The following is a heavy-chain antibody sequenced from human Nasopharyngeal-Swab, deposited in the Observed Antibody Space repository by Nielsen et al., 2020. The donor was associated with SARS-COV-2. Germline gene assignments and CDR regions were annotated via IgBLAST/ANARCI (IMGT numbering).Heavy chain of an antibody. D-gene: IGHD1-26*01. V-gene: IGHV4-30-4*01. J-gene: IGHJ4*02. CDR2: IYYSGST. Sequence: SETLSLTCTVSGGSISSGDYYWSWIRQPPGKGLEWIGYIYYSGSTYYNPSLKSRVTISVDTSKNQFSLKLSSVTAADTVVYYCARVLEGGICDYWGQGTLVTVSS. CDR3: ARVLEGGICDY. CDR1: GGSISSGDYY.